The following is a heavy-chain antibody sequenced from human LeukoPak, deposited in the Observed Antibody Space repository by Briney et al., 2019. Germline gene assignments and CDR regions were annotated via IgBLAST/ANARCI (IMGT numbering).Heavy chain of an antibody. CDR2: IYTSGST. V-gene: IGHV4-61*02. CDR3: ARSTPTDLPSNWFDP. J-gene: IGHJ5*02. Sequence: SETLSLTYTVSGGSISSGSYYWSWIRQPAGKGLEWIGRIYTSGSTNYNPSLKSRVTISVDTSKNQFSLKLSSVTAADTAVYYCARSTPTDLPSNWFDPWGQGTLVTVSS. CDR1: GGSISSGSYY.